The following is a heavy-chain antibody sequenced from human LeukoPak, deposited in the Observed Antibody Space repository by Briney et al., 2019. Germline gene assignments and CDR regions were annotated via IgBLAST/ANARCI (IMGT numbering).Heavy chain of an antibody. CDR2: IKSKTDGGTT. CDR3: TTDWAPTYYYDSSGYYPYDY. Sequence: KPGGSLRLSCAASGFTFSSYSMSWVRQAPGKGLEWVGRIKSKTDGGTTDYAAPVKGRFTISRDDSKNTLYLQMNSLKTEDTAVYYCTTDWAPTYYYDSSGYYPYDYWGQGTLVTVSS. CDR1: GFTFSSYS. V-gene: IGHV3-15*01. D-gene: IGHD3-22*01. J-gene: IGHJ4*02.